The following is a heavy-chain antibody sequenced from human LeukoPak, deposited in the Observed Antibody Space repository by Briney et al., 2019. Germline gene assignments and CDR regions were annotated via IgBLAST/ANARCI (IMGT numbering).Heavy chain of an antibody. J-gene: IGHJ4*02. D-gene: IGHD5-24*01. CDR3: ARVDGYNSGYFDY. V-gene: IGHV3-7*01. CDR1: GFTFSSYW. Sequence: GGSLRLSCAASGFTFSSYWMSWVRQAPGKGLEWVANIKKDGSEKYYVDSVKGRFTISRDNAENSLFLQMNSLRAEDTAVYYCARVDGYNSGYFDYWGQGTLVTVSS. CDR2: IKKDGSEK.